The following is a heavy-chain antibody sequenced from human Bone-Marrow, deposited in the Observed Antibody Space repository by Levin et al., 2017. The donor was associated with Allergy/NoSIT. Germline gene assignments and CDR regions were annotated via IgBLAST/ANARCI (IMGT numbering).Heavy chain of an antibody. CDR2: IFPGDSDT. CDR3: ARTASLYPYFYYYMDV. D-gene: IGHD2/OR15-2a*01. J-gene: IGHJ6*03. CDR1: GYKFTGNW. V-gene: IGHV5-51*01. Sequence: HGESLKISCEGAGYKFTGNWIAWVRQMPGKGLEWMGIIFPGDSDTRYNPFFEGQVTISADKATSNVYLQWSSLKASDTAMYFCARTASLYPYFYYYMDVWGKGTAVTVSS.